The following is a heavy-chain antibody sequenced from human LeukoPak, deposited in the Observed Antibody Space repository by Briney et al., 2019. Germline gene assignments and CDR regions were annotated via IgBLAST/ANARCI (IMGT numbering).Heavy chain of an antibody. J-gene: IGHJ4*02. CDR1: GGSISSYY. CDR3: AREAIYDSSGYYYVDY. CDR2: IYTSGGT. V-gene: IGHV4-4*07. Sequence: SETLSLTCTVSGGSISSYYWSWIRQPAGKGLEWIGRIYTSGGTNYNPSLKSRVTMSVDTSKNQFSLKLSSVTAADTAVYYCAREAIYDSSGYYYVDYWGQGTLVTVSS. D-gene: IGHD3-22*01.